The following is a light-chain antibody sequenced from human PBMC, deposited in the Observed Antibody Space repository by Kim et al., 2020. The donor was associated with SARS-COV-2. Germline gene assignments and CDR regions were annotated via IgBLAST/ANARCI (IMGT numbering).Light chain of an antibody. CDR2: RNN. CDR1: SSNIGSTY. Sequence: GQRVTISCSGISSNIGSTYIYCYQQLPGKAPKLLIYRNNQRPSGVPDRFSGSKSGTAGSLAISGLRSEDEADYYCAAWDDSLNGRVFGGGTKLTVL. CDR3: AAWDDSLNGRV. V-gene: IGLV1-47*01. J-gene: IGLJ3*02.